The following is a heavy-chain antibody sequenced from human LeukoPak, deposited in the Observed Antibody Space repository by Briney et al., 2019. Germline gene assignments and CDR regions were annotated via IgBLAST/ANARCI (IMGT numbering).Heavy chain of an antibody. CDR2: IYPGDSDT. CDR1: GNTFTTSL. V-gene: IGHV5-51*01. CDR3: ARPKYSSSLAFDF. J-gene: IGHJ4*02. D-gene: IGHD6-6*01. Sequence: GESLKISCRDSGNTFTTSLIVWVRQMPGNGLEWMGIIYPGDSDTKYSPSFQGQVTISADKSISTAYLHWNSLKASDTATYYCARPKYSSSLAFDFWGQGTPVTVSS.